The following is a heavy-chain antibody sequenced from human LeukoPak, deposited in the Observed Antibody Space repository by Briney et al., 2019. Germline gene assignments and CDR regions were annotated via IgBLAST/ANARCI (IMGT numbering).Heavy chain of an antibody. D-gene: IGHD4-17*01. CDR3: ARGWNDYGDVRDAFDI. J-gene: IGHJ3*02. CDR2: ISSSSSYI. Sequence: SGGSLRLSCAASGFTFNSYSMNWVRQAPGKGLEWVSSISSSSSYIYYADSVKVRFAISRDNAENSLYLQMNSLRAEDTAVYYCARGWNDYGDVRDAFDIWGQGTMVTVSS. CDR1: GFTFNSYS. V-gene: IGHV3-21*01.